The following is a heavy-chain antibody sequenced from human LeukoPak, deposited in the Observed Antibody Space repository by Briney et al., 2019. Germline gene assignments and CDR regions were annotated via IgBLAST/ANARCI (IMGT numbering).Heavy chain of an antibody. Sequence: ASVKVSCKASGYTFTSYDINWVRQATGQGLEWMGWMNPNSGNTGYAQKFQGRVTMTRNTSISTAYMELSSLRSEDTAVYYCARGHLGFYSSSWYPPGYWGQGTLVTVSS. D-gene: IGHD6-13*01. J-gene: IGHJ4*02. CDR3: ARGHLGFYSSSWYPPGY. CDR1: GYTFTSYD. CDR2: MNPNSGNT. V-gene: IGHV1-8*01.